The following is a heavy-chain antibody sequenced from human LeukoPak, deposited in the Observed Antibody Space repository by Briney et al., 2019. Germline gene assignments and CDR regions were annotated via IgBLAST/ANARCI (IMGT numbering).Heavy chain of an antibody. V-gene: IGHV4-61*01. CDR1: GGSVRSGSYY. CDR3: ARGKGYRSGWSPLDF. CDR2: ISYSGST. D-gene: IGHD6-19*01. Sequence: SETLSLTCTVSGGSVRSGSYYWSWIRQPPGKGLEWIGYISYSGSTNYNPSLKSRVTISIDTSKNQFSLKLSSVTAADTAVYYCARGKGYRSGWSPLDFWGQGTLVTVSS. J-gene: IGHJ4*02.